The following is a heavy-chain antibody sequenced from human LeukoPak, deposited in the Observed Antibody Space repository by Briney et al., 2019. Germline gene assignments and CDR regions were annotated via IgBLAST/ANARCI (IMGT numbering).Heavy chain of an antibody. CDR3: ARAQYDGLSTGYTGGFYYMDA. Sequence: SETLSLTCTVSGGSIGSSYWSWIRQPPGKGLEWIGYISNSGSTTYSPSLKSRLTISVHMSKNQFSLDLHSVTTADTAVYYCARAQYDGLSTGYTGGFYYMDAWGKGTTVSVSS. V-gene: IGHV4-59*01. J-gene: IGHJ6*03. D-gene: IGHD3-3*01. CDR2: ISNSGST. CDR1: GGSIGSSY.